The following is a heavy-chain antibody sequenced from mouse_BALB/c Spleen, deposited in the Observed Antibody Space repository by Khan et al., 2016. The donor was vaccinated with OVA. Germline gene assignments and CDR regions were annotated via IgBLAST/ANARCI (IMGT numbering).Heavy chain of an antibody. CDR2: INPSNAYT. CDR1: GYTFTSYT. CDR3: VRGGAYHRNDGWFAY. J-gene: IGHJ3*01. Sequence: QVQLQQSGAELARPGASVKMSCKASGYTFTSYTIHWIKLRPGQGLEWIGYINPSNAYTNYNQRFKDKATLTADKSSTTAYIQLSILTSDAYAVYYCVRGGAYHRNDGWFAYWGLGTLVTVSA. V-gene: IGHV1-4*01. D-gene: IGHD2-14*01.